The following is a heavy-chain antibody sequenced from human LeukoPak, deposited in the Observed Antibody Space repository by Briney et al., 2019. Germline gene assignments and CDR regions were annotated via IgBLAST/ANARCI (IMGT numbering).Heavy chain of an antibody. CDR2: IWYDGSNK. V-gene: IGHV3-33*08. J-gene: IGHJ2*01. D-gene: IGHD6-13*01. Sequence: PGGSLRLSCAASGFTFSSYAMHWVRQAPGKGLEWVAVIWYDGSNKYYADSVKGRFTISRDNSKNTLYLQMNSLRAEDTAVYYCARDESSSSSWYIDWYFDLWGRGTLVTVSS. CDR1: GFTFSSYA. CDR3: ARDESSSSSWYIDWYFDL.